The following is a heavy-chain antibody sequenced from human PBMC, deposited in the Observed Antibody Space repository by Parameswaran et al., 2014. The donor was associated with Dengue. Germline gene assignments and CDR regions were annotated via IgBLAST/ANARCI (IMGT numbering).Heavy chain of an antibody. CDR3: ARDLRDSNWNYEEGLIYYYGMDV. Sequence: RWIRQPPGKGLEWVANIKQDGSEKYYVDSVKGRFTISRDNAKNSLYLQMNSLRAEDTAVYYCARDLRDSNWNYEEGLIYYYGMDVWGQGTTVTVSS. J-gene: IGHJ6*02. CDR2: IKQDGSEK. V-gene: IGHV3-7*01. D-gene: IGHD1-7*01.